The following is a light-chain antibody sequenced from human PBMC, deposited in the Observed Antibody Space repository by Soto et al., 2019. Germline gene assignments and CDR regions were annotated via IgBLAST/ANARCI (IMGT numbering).Light chain of an antibody. CDR3: HQHYDLPT. CDR1: RTGLSTSNARND. V-gene: IGKV4-1*01. CDR2: WSS. J-gene: IGKJ5*01. Sequence: DIVMTQSPDSLAVSLGERATIKCKSSRTGLSTSNARNDLVWYLQKSGQPPKLLMYWSSTRQSGVPDRFTGSGRGTDFTLTINNIQAEDVGVYYGHQHYDLPTFGPGTRLEL.